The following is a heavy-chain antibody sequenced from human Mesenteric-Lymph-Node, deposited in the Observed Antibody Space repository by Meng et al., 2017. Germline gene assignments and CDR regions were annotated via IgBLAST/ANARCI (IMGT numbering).Heavy chain of an antibody. CDR1: GFTFSSYE. Sequence: GESLKISCAASGFTFSSYEMNWVRQAPGKGLEWVSYISSSGSTIYYADSVTGRFTISRDNAKNSLYLQMNSLRAEDTAVYYCARKPSAYYYYGMDVWGQGTTVTVSS. CDR3: ARKPSAYYYYGMDV. V-gene: IGHV3-48*03. CDR2: ISSSGSTI. J-gene: IGHJ6*02.